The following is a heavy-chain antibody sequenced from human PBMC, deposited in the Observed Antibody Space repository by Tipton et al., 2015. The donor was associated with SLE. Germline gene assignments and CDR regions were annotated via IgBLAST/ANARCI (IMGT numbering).Heavy chain of an antibody. CDR3: ARGSPGRSEGHYKDYHYGIDV. D-gene: IGHD3-9*01. V-gene: IGHV4-59*11. J-gene: IGHJ6*02. CDR2: FYDGGST. Sequence: TLSLTCSVSGGSIESHSWTWNRQPPGKELEWVGFFYDGGSTGYNPSLKSRVTISADRSKNQFSLNLKSVTAADSAVYYCARGSPGRSEGHYKDYHYGIDVWGQGTTVTVSS. CDR1: GGSIESHS.